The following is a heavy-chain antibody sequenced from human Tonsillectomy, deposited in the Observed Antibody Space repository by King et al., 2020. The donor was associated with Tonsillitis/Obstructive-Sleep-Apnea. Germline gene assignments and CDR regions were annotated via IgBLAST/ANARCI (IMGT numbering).Heavy chain of an antibody. CDR2: INPNTGGT. D-gene: IGHD1-1*01. V-gene: IGHV1-2*04. CDR1: GYTFTGYF. Sequence: VQLVESGAAVKEPGASVKVSCETSGYTFTGYFMHWVRQAPGQGLEWMGWINPNTGGTKYGQKFQGWVTMTRDTSINTAYMEVSRLSSDDTAVYYCARGPAERYFDSWGQGPLVPAS. CDR3: ARGPAERYFDS. J-gene: IGHJ4*02.